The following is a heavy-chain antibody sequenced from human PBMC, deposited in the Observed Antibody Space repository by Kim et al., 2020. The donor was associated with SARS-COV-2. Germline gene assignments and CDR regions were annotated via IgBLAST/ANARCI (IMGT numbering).Heavy chain of an antibody. CDR1: GGSISSYY. D-gene: IGHD1-7*01. J-gene: IGHJ4*02. V-gene: IGHV4-59*01. CDR2: IYYSGST. Sequence: SETLSLTCTVSGGSISSYYWSWIRQPPGKGLEWIGYIYYSGSTNYNPSLKSRVTISVDTSKNQFSLKLSSVTAADKAVYYCARGEGVGWNYGNWGQGTLVTVSS. CDR3: ARGEGVGWNYGN.